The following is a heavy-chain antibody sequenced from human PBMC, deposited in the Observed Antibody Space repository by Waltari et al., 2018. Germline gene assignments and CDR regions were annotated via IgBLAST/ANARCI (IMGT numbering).Heavy chain of an antibody. CDR3: ARDSTRSGYPHHYYYGMDV. J-gene: IGHJ6*02. CDR1: GGTFSSYA. V-gene: IGHV1-69*01. D-gene: IGHD3-3*01. Sequence: QVQLVQSGAEVKKPGSSVKVSCKASGGTFSSYAISWVRQAPGQGLEWMGGIIPILGTANYAQKFQGRVTITADESTSTAYMELSGLRSEDTAVYYCARDSTRSGYPHHYYYGMDVWGQGTTVTVSS. CDR2: IIPILGTA.